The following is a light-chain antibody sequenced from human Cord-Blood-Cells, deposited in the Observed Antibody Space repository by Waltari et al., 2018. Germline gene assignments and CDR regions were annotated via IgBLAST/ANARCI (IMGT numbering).Light chain of an antibody. CDR2: KDS. Sequence: SSELTQPPSVSVSPGQTARNTCSGDALPKQYAYWYQQKPGQAPVLVIYKDSERPSGIPERFSGSSSGTTVTLTISGVQAEDEADYYCQSADSSGTYVVFGGGTKLTVL. J-gene: IGLJ2*01. CDR3: QSADSSGTYVV. CDR1: ALPKQY. V-gene: IGLV3-25*03.